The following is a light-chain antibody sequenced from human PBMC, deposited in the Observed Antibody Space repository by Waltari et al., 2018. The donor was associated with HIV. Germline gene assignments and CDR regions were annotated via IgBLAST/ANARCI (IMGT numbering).Light chain of an antibody. CDR1: DSNLGTNT. Sequence: QSVLTQPPSASGTPGQTVTISCSGSDSNLGTNTVNWYHQLPGAAPKLLMYTNTQRPSGVPDRFSGSKSGTSASLAISGLQSEDEALYYCSSWDGTLYGVAFGGGTKVTVL. CDR3: SSWDGTLYGVA. CDR2: TNT. J-gene: IGLJ2*01. V-gene: IGLV1-44*01.